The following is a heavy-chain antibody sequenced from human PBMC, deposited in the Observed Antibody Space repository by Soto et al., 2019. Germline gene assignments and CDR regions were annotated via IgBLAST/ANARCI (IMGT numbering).Heavy chain of an antibody. V-gene: IGHV1-69*06. Sequence: GASVKVSCKASGGTFSSYAISWVRQAPGQGLEWMGGIIPISDTTNYAQKFQGRVTITADKSTSTAYMELSSLRSEDTAVYYCARGAVLTGIHYYYYMDVWGKGTTVTVSS. CDR2: IIPISDTT. CDR3: ARGAVLTGIHYYYYMDV. CDR1: GGTFSSYA. J-gene: IGHJ6*03. D-gene: IGHD1-20*01.